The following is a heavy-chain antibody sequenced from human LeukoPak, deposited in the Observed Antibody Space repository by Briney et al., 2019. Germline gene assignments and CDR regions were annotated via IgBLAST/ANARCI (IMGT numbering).Heavy chain of an antibody. Sequence: PGGSLRLSCAASGFTFSEFAMSWVRQAPGKGLEWVSAFDGVYNHIHYADSVKGRFTVSRDNAKNTLYLQVNNLRAEDTAVYYCARGPNSNWSGLDFWGQGTLLTVSS. CDR1: GFTFSEFA. J-gene: IGHJ4*02. V-gene: IGHV3-23*05. D-gene: IGHD6-6*01. CDR3: ARGPNSNWSGLDF. CDR2: FDGVYNHI.